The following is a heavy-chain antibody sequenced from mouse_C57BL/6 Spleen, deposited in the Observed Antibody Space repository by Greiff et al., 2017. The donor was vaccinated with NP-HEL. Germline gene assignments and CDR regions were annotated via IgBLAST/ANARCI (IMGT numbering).Heavy chain of an antibody. Sequence: VQLQQSGTELVKPGASVKLSCKASGYTFTSYWMHWVKQRPGQGLEWIGNINPSNGGTNYNEKFKSKATLTVDKSSSTAYMQLSSLTSEDSAVYYCARGGYGSSYLFAYWGQGTLVTVSA. J-gene: IGHJ3*01. V-gene: IGHV1-53*01. CDR3: ARGGYGSSYLFAY. CDR1: GYTFTSYW. CDR2: INPSNGGT. D-gene: IGHD1-1*01.